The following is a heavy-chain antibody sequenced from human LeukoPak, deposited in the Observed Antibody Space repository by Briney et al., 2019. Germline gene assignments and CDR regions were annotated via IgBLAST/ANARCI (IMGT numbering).Heavy chain of an antibody. CDR2: ISTSGDRT. V-gene: IGHV3-23*01. CDR1: GFTFSTYA. CDR3: ARSAVGTSCCTAVDY. D-gene: IGHD1-26*01. J-gene: IGHJ4*02. Sequence: GGSLRLSCAASGFTFSTYAMTWVRQAPGKGLEWVSGISTSGDRTYYADSVKGRFTISRDNSKNTLYLRMNSLRAEDTAEYYCARSAVGTSCCTAVDYWGQGTLVTVSS.